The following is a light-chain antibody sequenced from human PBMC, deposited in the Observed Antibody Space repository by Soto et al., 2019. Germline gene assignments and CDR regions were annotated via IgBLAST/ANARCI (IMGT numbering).Light chain of an antibody. CDR2: SAS. CDR3: LQHCDYPFT. V-gene: IGKV1-17*01. CDR1: QGIRDA. J-gene: IGKJ2*01. Sequence: DIQMTQSPSSLSASVGDRVIITCRASQGIRDALGWYQQKPGKVPKRLIYSASSLQNGVPSRFSGSGSETVFTLTISSLQPEDFATYFCLQHCDYPFTFGQGTRLEI.